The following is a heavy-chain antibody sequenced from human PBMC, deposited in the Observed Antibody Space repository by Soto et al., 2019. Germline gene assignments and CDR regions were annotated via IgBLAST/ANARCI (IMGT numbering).Heavy chain of an antibody. CDR2: IYYSGST. CDR3: ARNPVSNCFDY. J-gene: IGHJ4*02. Sequence: QVQLQESGPGLVKPSQTLSLTCTVSGGSISSGGYYWSWIRQHPGNGLEWIGYIYYSGSTYYNPSLKSRVTISVDTSKNQCSLKLSSVTAADTAVYDCARNPVSNCFDYWGQGTLVTVSS. D-gene: IGHD2-2*01. CDR1: GGSISSGGYY. V-gene: IGHV4-31*03.